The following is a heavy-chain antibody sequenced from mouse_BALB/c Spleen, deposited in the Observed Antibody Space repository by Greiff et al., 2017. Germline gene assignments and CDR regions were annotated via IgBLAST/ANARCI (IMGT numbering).Heavy chain of an antibody. D-gene: IGHD1-1*01. V-gene: IGHV5-4*02. CDR2: ISDGGSYT. CDR1: GFTFSDYY. CDR3: ARDSYCGSSYLDY. Sequence: DVKLVESGGGLVKPGGSLKLSCAASGFTFSDYYMYWVRQTPEKRLEWVATISDGGSYTYYPDSVKGRFTISRDNAKNNLYLQMSSLKSEDTAMYYCARDSYCGSSYLDYWGQGTLVTVSA. J-gene: IGHJ3*01.